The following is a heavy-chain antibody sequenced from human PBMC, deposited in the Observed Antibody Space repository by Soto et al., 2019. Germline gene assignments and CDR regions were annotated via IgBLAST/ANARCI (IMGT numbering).Heavy chain of an antibody. Sequence: PSETLSLTFAVYGGFPSESYWTWIRQPPGKGLEWIGGINHVGGTNYNPSLKSRVTVSVDTSQNQFSLRLISVTAADTAMYFCVRIRYQLPSSVLWLDPWGQGTPVTVS. J-gene: IGHJ5*02. CDR1: GGFPSESY. V-gene: IGHV4-34*01. D-gene: IGHD3-16*01. CDR2: INHVGGT. CDR3: VRIRYQLPSSVLWLDP.